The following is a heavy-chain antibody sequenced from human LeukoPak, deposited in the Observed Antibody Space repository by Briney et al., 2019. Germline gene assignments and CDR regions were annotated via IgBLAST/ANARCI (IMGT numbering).Heavy chain of an antibody. Sequence: AGGSLRLSCAASGFTFSSYAMSWVRQAPGKGLEWVSAISGSGGSTYYADSVKGRFTISRDNSKNTLFLRMNSLRVEDTAVYYCTKCAGYSCTNDMDVWGRGTTVTVSS. V-gene: IGHV3-23*01. CDR1: GFTFSSYA. CDR3: TKCAGYSCTNDMDV. J-gene: IGHJ6*03. D-gene: IGHD6-13*01. CDR2: ISGSGGST.